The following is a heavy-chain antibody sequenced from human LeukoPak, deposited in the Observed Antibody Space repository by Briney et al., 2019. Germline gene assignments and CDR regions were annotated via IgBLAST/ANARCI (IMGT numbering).Heavy chain of an antibody. CDR1: GFSFSDAW. D-gene: IGHD2-21*02. CDR2: IKSKTDGGAT. Sequence: GGSLRLSCAASGFSFSDAWLNWVRQAPGKGLEWVGRIKSKTDGGATDYAAPVKGRFTISRDDSKNTLYLQMNSLKTEDTAVYYCATSAYCGGDCYHPPYYNYYGLDVWGQGTTVTVSS. J-gene: IGHJ6*02. CDR3: ATSAYCGGDCYHPPYYNYYGLDV. V-gene: IGHV3-15*07.